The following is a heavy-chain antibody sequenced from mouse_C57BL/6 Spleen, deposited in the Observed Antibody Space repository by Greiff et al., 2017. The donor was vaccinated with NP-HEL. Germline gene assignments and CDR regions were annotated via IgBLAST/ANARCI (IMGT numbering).Heavy chain of an antibody. CDR3: ARWGLRRDY. J-gene: IGHJ2*01. Sequence: QVQLQQPGAELVKPGASVTMSCKASGYTFTSYWINWVKQRPGHGLEWIGDIYPGSGSTNYNEKFKSKATLTVDTSSSTADMQLSSLTSEDSAVYYCARWGLRRDYWGQGTTLTVSS. D-gene: IGHD2-4*01. CDR1: GYTFTSYW. V-gene: IGHV1-55*01. CDR2: IYPGSGST.